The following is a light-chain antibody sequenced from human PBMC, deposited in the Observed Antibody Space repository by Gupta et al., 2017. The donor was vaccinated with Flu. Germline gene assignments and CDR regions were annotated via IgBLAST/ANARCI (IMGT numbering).Light chain of an antibody. V-gene: IGLV2-14*01. CDR3: SSYTSSSTPWV. J-gene: IGLJ3*02. CDR2: EVS. Sequence: SALTQPASVSGSPGQSLTIFRTGTSSDVGGYNYVSWYQQHPGKAPKLMIYEVSNRPSGVSNRFSGSKSGNTASLTISGLQAEDEADYYCSSYTSSSTPWVFGGGTKLTVL. CDR1: SSDVGGYNY.